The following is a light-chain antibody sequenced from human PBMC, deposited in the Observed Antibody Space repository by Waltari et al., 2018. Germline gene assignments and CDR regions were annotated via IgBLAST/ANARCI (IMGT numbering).Light chain of an antibody. CDR1: SGHSSNI. V-gene: IGLV4-69*01. CDR2: VNSDGSH. Sequence: QLVVTQSPSASASLGASVKLTCTLSSGHSSNIIAWLQQQPEKGPRYLMKVNSDGSHSRGDEIPDRFSGSSSGAERHLTISSLQAEDEADYYCQTGGHGTWVFGGGTKLTVL. CDR3: QTGGHGTWV. J-gene: IGLJ3*02.